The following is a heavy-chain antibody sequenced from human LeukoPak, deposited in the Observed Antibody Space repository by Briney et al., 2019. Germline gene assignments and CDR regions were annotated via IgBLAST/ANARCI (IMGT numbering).Heavy chain of an antibody. Sequence: RPSETLCLTCTVSGGSISSGGYYWSWIRQHPGKGLEWIGYSYYSGSTYYNPSLKSRVTISVDTSKNQFSLKLSSVTAADTAVYYRARRMVRGVAFDYWGQGTLVTVSS. CDR1: GGSISSGGYY. CDR3: ARRMVRGVAFDY. V-gene: IGHV4-31*03. D-gene: IGHD3-10*01. CDR2: SYYSGST. J-gene: IGHJ4*02.